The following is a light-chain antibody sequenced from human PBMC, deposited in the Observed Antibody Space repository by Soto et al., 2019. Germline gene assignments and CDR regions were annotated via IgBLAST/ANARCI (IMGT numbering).Light chain of an antibody. CDR1: QSISSY. V-gene: IGKV1-39*01. CDR2: AAS. Sequence: DLPMTQSPSSLSASVGDRVTITCRASQSISSYLNWYQQKPGKAPKLLIYAASNLQNGVAARFSGSESGTDFTLTISSLQPEDFATYYCQQSYSAPATFGQGTKLEIK. CDR3: QQSYSAPAT. J-gene: IGKJ2*01.